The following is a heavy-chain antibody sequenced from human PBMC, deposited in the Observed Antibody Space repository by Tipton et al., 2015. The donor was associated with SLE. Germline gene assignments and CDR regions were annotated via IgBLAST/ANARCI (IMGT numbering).Heavy chain of an antibody. V-gene: IGHV3-9*01. CDR3: AKDMRPIVGATLFDY. D-gene: IGHD1-26*01. CDR2: SSWNSGSI. CDR1: GFTLDDYA. J-gene: IGHJ4*02. Sequence: SLRLSCAASGFTLDDYAIHWVRQAPGKGLEWVSGSSWNSGSIGYADSVKGRFTISRDNAKKSLYLQMNSLRAEDTALYYCAKDMRPIVGATLFDYWGQGTLGTGSS.